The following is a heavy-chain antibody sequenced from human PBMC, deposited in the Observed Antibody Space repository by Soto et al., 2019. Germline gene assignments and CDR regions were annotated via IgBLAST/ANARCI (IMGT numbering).Heavy chain of an antibody. CDR3: GTAARTNSFDP. J-gene: IGHJ5*02. CDR1: GGSISSGGYY. V-gene: IGHV4-31*03. CDR2: IYYSGSP. Sequence: SETLSLTCTVSGGSISSGGYYWSWIRQGPGQGLEGIGYIYYSGSPPSHPPLKSRVIISVDTTTNQYSLKMMSSAAAATAVYYCGTAARTNSFDPWGQGTLVTVSS.